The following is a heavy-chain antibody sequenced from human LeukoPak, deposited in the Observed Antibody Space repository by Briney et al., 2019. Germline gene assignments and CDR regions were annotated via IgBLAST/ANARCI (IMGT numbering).Heavy chain of an antibody. V-gene: IGHV3-33*01. CDR1: GVAFYSHG. CDR2: VWYDGSNK. Sequence: GGSLRLSCAASGVAFYSHGMHWVRQAPGKGLEGVAVVWYDGSNKDYADSVKGRFTISRDNSKDTLYLQMNSLRAEDTAVYYCARARNNYDSSGFSALDYWGQGTLVTVSS. D-gene: IGHD3-22*01. CDR3: ARARNNYDSSGFSALDY. J-gene: IGHJ4*02.